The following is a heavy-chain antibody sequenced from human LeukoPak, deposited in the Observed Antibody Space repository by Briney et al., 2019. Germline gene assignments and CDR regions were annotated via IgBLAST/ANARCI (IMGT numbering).Heavy chain of an antibody. V-gene: IGHV1-46*01. D-gene: IGHD7-27*01. CDR1: GYTFTSYY. CDR2: INPSGGST. J-gene: IGHJ3*02. CDR3: ARRHWGLGGAFDI. Sequence: ASVKVSCKASGYTFTSYYMHWVRQAPGQGLEWMGIINPSGGSTSYAQKFQGRVTMTRDMSTSTVYMELSSLRSEDTAVYYCARRHWGLGGAFDIWGQGTMVTVSS.